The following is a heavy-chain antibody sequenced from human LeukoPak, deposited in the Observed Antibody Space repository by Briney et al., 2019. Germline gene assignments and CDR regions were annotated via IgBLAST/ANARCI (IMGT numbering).Heavy chain of an antibody. CDR3: AKGSLYGSGSTPAYYFDY. CDR1: GFTFSSYA. Sequence: GGSLRLSCTASGFTFSSYAMVWVRQAPGKGLEWVSGISPSGASRYYADSVKGRFTISRDNAKNALYLQTNSLRAEDTAVYYCAKGSLYGSGSTPAYYFDYWGQGTLVTVSS. D-gene: IGHD3-10*01. CDR2: ISPSGASR. V-gene: IGHV3-23*01. J-gene: IGHJ4*02.